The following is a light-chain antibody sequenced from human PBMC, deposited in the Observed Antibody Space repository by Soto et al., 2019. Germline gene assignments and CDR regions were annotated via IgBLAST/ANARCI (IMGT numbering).Light chain of an antibody. J-gene: IGKJ2*01. V-gene: IGKV3-15*01. CDR2: GAS. CDR3: QHYNDWVKT. Sequence: EIVMTQSPATLSVSPGERATLSCRASQSVSTNLAWYQQKPGQTPRLLIYGASTRATGIPAMFSGSGSGTEFNLNISSLQSEDFAVYYCQHYNDWVKTFGQGTKLEIK. CDR1: QSVSTN.